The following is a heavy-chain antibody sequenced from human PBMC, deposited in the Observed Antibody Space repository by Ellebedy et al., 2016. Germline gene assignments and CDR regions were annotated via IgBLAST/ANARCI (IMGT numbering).Heavy chain of an antibody. J-gene: IGHJ4*02. CDR3: AKGTMDYLHH. V-gene: IGHV3-9*01. CDR1: GFTFGDYA. CDR2: ISWNSAAI. D-gene: IGHD3-10*01. Sequence: GGSLRLXXATSGFTFGDYALHWVRQVPGKGLEWVSGISWNSAAIGYGEAVKGRFTISRDSAKNYLYLQMNSLRVEDTALYFCAKGTMDYLHHWGQGTLVTVSS.